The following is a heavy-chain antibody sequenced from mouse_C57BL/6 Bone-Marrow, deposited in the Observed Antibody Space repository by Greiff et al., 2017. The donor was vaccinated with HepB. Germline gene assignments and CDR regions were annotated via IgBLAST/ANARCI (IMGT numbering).Heavy chain of an antibody. J-gene: IGHJ4*01. CDR1: GFTFSSYG. Sequence: EVKLMESGGDLVKPGGSLKLSCAASGFTFSSYGMSWVRQTPDKRLEWVATISSGGSYTYYPDSVKGRFTISRDNAKNTLYLQMSSLKSEDTAMYYCASQTLYYAMDYWGQGTSVTVSS. V-gene: IGHV5-6*01. CDR3: ASQTLYYAMDY. CDR2: ISSGGSYT.